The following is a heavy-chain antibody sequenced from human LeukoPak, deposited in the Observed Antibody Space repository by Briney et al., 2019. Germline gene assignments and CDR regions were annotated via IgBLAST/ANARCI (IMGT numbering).Heavy chain of an antibody. CDR2: ISGSGGST. D-gene: IGHD3-10*01. J-gene: IGHJ4*02. CDR3: AKDWGYYGSGSYYFFDY. Sequence: GGSLRLSCAASGFTFSSYAMSWVCQAPGKGLEWVSAISGSGGSTYYADSVKGRFTISRDNSKNTLYLQMNSLRAEDTAVYYCAKDWGYYGSGSYYFFDYWGQGTLVTVSS. V-gene: IGHV3-23*01. CDR1: GFTFSSYA.